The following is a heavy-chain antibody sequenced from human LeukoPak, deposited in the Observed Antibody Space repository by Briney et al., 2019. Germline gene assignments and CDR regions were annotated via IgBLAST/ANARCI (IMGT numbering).Heavy chain of an antibody. CDR2: MNPNSGNT. CDR1: GYTFTSYD. J-gene: IGHJ5*02. CDR3: ARAGSFCGGDCHAHNWFDP. V-gene: IGHV1-8*01. Sequence: GASVKVSCKASGYTFTSYDINWVRQATGQGLEWMGWMNPNSGNTGYAQKFQGRVTMTRNTSISTAYMELSSLRSEDTAVYYCARAGSFCGGDCHAHNWFDPWGQGTLVTVSS. D-gene: IGHD2-21*02.